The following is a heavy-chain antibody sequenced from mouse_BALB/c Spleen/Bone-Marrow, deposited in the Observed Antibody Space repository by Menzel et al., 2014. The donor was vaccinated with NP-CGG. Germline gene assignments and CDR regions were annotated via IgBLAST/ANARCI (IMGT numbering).Heavy chain of an antibody. D-gene: IGHD4-1*01. CDR1: GYAFSRSW. Sequence: VKLQESGPELVKPGASVKISCKASGYAFSRSWMNWVKQRPGQGLEWIGRIYPGDGDTNYNGKFRGKATLTADKSSSTVYIQLSSLTCVDSAVYFCARCLSLTRTGVAYWGQGTLVTVSA. CDR2: IYPGDGDT. J-gene: IGHJ3*01. V-gene: IGHV1-82*01. CDR3: ARCLSLTRTGVAY.